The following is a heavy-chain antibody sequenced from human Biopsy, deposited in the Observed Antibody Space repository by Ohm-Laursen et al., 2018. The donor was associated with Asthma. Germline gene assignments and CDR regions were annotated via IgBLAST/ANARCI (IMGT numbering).Heavy chain of an antibody. CDR2: IKHDGSEK. Sequence: SLRLSCTASGFTFGDYWMSWVRQVPGKGLEWVANIKHDGSEKNHVDSLKGRFTISRDNAKNSLYLQMNSLRAEDTVVYYCARTFHFWSPYHAEHYQLWGQGTLVTVSS. CDR1: GFTFGDYW. V-gene: IGHV3-7*01. J-gene: IGHJ1*01. D-gene: IGHD3-3*02. CDR3: ARTFHFWSPYHAEHYQL.